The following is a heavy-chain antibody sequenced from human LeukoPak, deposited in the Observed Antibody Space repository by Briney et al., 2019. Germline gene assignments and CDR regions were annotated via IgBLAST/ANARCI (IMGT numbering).Heavy chain of an antibody. J-gene: IGHJ4*02. CDR1: GFTFSSYW. D-gene: IGHD3-10*01. V-gene: IGHV3-74*01. Sequence: PGGSLRLSCAASGFTFSSYWMHWVRQAPGKGLVWVSRINSDGSSTSYADSVKGRFTISRDNAKSTLYLQMNSLRAEDTAVYYCASSRTTRSGSYYNPYYFDYWGQGPLVTVSS. CDR3: ASSRTTRSGSYYNPYYFDY. CDR2: INSDGSST.